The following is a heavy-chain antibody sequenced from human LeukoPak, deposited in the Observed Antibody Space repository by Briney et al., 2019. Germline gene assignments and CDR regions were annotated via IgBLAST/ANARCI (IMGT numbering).Heavy chain of an antibody. CDR1: GFTFGSYS. J-gene: IGHJ4*02. V-gene: IGHV3-48*01. Sequence: PGGSLRLSCAASGFTFGSYSMNWVRQAPGEGLEWISYISSGSRTIYYADSVEGRFSVSRDNAKNSLYLQMRSLRAEDTAVYYCARESITGHRDFDYRGQGTLVTVSS. D-gene: IGHD1-20*01. CDR3: ARESITGHRDFDY. CDR2: ISSGSRTI.